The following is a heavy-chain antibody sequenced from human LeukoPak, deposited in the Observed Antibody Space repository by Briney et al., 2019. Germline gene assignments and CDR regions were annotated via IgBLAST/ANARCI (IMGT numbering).Heavy chain of an antibody. CDR3: ARVVSGYDHGDY. CDR1: GGSFSGYY. V-gene: IGHV4-34*01. D-gene: IGHD5-12*01. J-gene: IGHJ4*02. Sequence: SETLSLTCAVYGGSFSGYYWSWIRQPPGKGLEWIGEINHSGSINYNPSLKSRVTISVDTSKNQFSLKLSSVTAADTAVYYCARVVSGYDHGDYWGQGTLVTVSS. CDR2: INHSGSI.